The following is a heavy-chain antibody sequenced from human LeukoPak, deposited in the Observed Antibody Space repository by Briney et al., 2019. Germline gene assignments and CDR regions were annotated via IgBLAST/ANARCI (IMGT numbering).Heavy chain of an antibody. Sequence: SETLSLTCTVSGGSISSYYWSWIRQPPGKGLEWIGYIYYSGSTNYNPSLKSRVTISVDTSKNQFSLKLRSVTAADTAVYYCERETYYHSSGAFDIWGQGTMVTVSS. CDR3: ERETYYHSSGAFDI. CDR1: GGSISSYY. V-gene: IGHV4-59*01. J-gene: IGHJ3*02. CDR2: IYYSGST. D-gene: IGHD3-3*01.